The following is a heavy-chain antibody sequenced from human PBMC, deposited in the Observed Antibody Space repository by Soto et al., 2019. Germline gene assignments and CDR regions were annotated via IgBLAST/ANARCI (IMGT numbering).Heavy chain of an antibody. V-gene: IGHV1-8*01. CDR1: GYTFTSYD. D-gene: IGHD2-2*01. J-gene: IGHJ6*03. CDR3: ARAKRTRGYCSSTSCSRYYYYYMDV. CDR2: MNTNSGNT. Sequence: QVQLVQSGAEVKKPGASVKVSCKASGYTFTSYDINWVRQATGQGLEWMGWMNTNSGNTGYAQKFQGRVTMTRNTAISTADMELSSMISEDAAVYYCARAKRTRGYCSSTSCSRYYYYYMDVWGKGTTVTVS.